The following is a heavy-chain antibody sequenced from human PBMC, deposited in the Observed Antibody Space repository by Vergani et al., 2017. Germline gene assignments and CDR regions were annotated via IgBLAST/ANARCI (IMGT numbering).Heavy chain of an antibody. D-gene: IGHD1-14*01. CDR2: IKQDGSEK. V-gene: IGHV3-7*01. CDR3: ARDLRLLYNRFDP. CDR1: GFTFSSYW. Sequence: EVQLVESGGGLVQPGGSLRLSCAASGFTFSSYWMSWVRQAPGKGLEWVANIKQDGSEKYYVDSVKGRFTISRDNSKSTMYLQMNSLRDEDTVVYYCARDLRLLYNRFDPWGQGTLVTVSS. J-gene: IGHJ5*02.